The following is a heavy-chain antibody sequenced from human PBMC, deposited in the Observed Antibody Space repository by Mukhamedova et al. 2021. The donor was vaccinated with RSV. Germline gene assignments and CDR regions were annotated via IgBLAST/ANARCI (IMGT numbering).Heavy chain of an antibody. CDR1: GYIFTDYY. Sequence: CKASGYIFTDYYMHWVRQAPGQGLEWMGRITSNSGDTIYSQKFQGRVTMTRDTSISTAYMELSRLTSDDTAAYYCARVKDGPVW. CDR2: ITSNSGDT. D-gene: IGHD5-24*01. J-gene: IGHJ3*01. CDR3: ARVKDGPV. V-gene: IGHV1-2*02.